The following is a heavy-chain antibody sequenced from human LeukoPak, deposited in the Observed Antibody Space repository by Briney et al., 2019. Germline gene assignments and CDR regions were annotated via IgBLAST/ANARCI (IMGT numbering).Heavy chain of an antibody. D-gene: IGHD2-15*01. CDR1: GFTFSSYA. V-gene: IGHV3-23*01. CDR3: AKGARGYSDGFYFDY. Sequence: GGSLRLSCAASGFTFSSYAMSWVRQAPGKGLEWVSAISGSGGSTYYADSVKGRFTISRDNSKDTLYLQMNSLRAEDTAVYYCAKGARGYSDGFYFDYWGQGTLVTVSS. J-gene: IGHJ4*02. CDR2: ISGSGGST.